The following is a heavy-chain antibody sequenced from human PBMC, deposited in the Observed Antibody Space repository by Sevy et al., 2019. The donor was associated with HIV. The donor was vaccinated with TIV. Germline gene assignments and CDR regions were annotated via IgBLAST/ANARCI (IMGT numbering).Heavy chain of an antibody. CDR2: INPNNGGI. CDR1: GITFIDYF. D-gene: IGHD4-17*01. CDR3: ARGVHYGSRGFDI. V-gene: IGHV1-2*02. J-gene: IGHJ3*02. Sequence: ASVKVSCKASGITFIDYFIHWVRQAPGQGLEWMGWINPNNGGINYAQKFQGRVTMTSDMSSSTAYMELTSLASDDTAMYYCARGVHYGSRGFDIWGRGTMVTVSS.